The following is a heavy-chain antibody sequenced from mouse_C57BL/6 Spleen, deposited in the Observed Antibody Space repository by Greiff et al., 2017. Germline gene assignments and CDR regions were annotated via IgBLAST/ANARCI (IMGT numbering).Heavy chain of an antibody. CDR2: ISYDGSN. CDR1: GYSITSGYY. V-gene: IGHV3-6*01. D-gene: IGHD1-1*01. Sequence: EVQLQESGPGLVKPSQSLSLTCSVTGYSITSGYYWNWIRQFPGNKLEWMGYISYDGSNNYNPSLKNRISITRDTSKNQFFLKLNSVTTEDTATYYCARDNGNGYFDYWGQGTTLTVSS. J-gene: IGHJ2*01. CDR3: ARDNGNGYFDY.